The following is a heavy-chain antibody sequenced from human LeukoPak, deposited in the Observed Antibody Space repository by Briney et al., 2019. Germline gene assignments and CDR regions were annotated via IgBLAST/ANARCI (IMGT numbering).Heavy chain of an antibody. J-gene: IGHJ3*02. V-gene: IGHV1-18*01. Sequence: GASVKVSCKASGYTFTSYGISWVRQASGQGLEWMGWISAYNGNTNYAQKLQGRVTMTTDTSTSTAYMELRSLRSDDTAVYYCARDRYCTNGGCYRSRAFDIWGQGTIVTVSS. CDR1: GYTFTSYG. D-gene: IGHD2-8*01. CDR3: ARDRYCTNGGCYRSRAFDI. CDR2: ISAYNGNT.